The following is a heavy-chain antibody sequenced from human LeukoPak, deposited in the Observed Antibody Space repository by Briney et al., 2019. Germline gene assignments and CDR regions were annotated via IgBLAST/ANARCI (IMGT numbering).Heavy chain of an antibody. CDR2: INHSGST. CDR3: AKGVKQIVVVTAQHYLDY. CDR1: GGSISSGVYY. Sequence: SETLSLTCTVSGGSISSGVYYWSWIRQPPGKGLEWIGEINHSGSTNYNPSLKSRVTISVDTSKNQFSLKLSSVTAADTAVYYCAKGVKQIVVVTAQHYLDYWGQGTLVTVSS. V-gene: IGHV4-39*07. D-gene: IGHD2-21*02. J-gene: IGHJ4*02.